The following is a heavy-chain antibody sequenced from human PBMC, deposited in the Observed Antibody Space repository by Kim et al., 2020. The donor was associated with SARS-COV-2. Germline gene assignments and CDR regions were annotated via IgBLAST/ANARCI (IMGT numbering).Heavy chain of an antibody. J-gene: IGHJ5*02. D-gene: IGHD3-10*01. V-gene: IGHV3-13*01. Sequence: AGDTHYPGSVEGRFTISGDNAKRALYLHMDSLRAGDTAVYYCARGWGFGAWGQGTLVTVSS. CDR3: ARGWGFGA. CDR2: AGDT.